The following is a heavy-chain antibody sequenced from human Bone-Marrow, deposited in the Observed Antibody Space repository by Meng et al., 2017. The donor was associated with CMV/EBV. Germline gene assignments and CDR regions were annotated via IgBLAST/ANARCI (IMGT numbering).Heavy chain of an antibody. D-gene: IGHD2-2*01. Sequence: ASVKVSCKASGYTLSHYWMHWVRQAPGQGLEWVGIINPSGGSTTYAQKFQGRVVLTRDTSTSTVYMDLSSLRSEDRAVYYCARSGSTTSQQPGYFDLWGRGTLVPSPQ. CDR1: GYTLSHYW. CDR3: ARSGSTTSQQPGYFDL. V-gene: IGHV1-46*01. J-gene: IGHJ2*01. CDR2: INPSGGST.